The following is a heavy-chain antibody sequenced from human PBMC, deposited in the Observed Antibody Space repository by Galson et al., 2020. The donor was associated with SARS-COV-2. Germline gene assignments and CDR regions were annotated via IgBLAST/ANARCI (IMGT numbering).Heavy chain of an antibody. Sequence: ASVKVSCQASGYTFTSYFIHWVRQAPGQGLEWMGWVNPNSGGTKYAQKFQGRVSMTGDTSISTAFMDLSRLRSDDTAVYYCARGDVDTPMITGDGRWYCGLWGRGSLVTV. CDR1: GYTFTSYF. CDR3: ARGDVDTPMITGDGRWYCGL. V-gene: IGHV1-2*02. CDR2: VNPNSGGT. D-gene: IGHD5-18*01. J-gene: IGHJ2*01.